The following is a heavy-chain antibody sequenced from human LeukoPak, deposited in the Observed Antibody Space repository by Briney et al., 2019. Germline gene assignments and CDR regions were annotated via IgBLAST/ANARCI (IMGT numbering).Heavy chain of an antibody. J-gene: IGHJ4*02. Sequence: PWGSLRLSCAASGFTFSSYSMNWVRQAPGKGLEWVSSISSSSSYIYYADSVKGRFTISRDNAKNSLYLQVNSLRAEDTAVYYCARDTRTTVTAAGYFDYWGQGTLVTVSS. CDR3: ARDTRTTVTAAGYFDY. CDR2: ISSSSSYI. V-gene: IGHV3-21*01. CDR1: GFTFSSYS. D-gene: IGHD4-17*01.